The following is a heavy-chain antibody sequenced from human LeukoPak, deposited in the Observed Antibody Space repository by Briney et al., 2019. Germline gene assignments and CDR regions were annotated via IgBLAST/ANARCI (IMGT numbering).Heavy chain of an antibody. J-gene: IGHJ6*02. D-gene: IGHD3-10*01. V-gene: IGHV3-21*01. CDR3: ARDRKLWFGEATGYGMDV. CDR1: GFTFSSYS. CDR2: ISSSSSYI. Sequence: PGGSLRLSCAASGFTFSSYSMNWVRQAPGKGLEWVSSISSSSSYIYYADSVKGRFTISRDNAKNSLYLQMNSLRAEDAAVYYCARDRKLWFGEATGYGMDVWGQGTTVTVSS.